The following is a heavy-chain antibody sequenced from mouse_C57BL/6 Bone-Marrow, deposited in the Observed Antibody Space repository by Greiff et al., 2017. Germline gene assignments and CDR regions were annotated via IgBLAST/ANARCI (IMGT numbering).Heavy chain of an antibody. Sequence: EVHLVESEGGLVQPGSSMKLSCTASGFTFSDYYMAWVRQVPEKGLEWVANINYDGSSTYYLDSLKSRFIISRDNAKNILYLQMSSLKSEDTATXYCARGGDYNGGGYDYAMDYWGQGTSVTVSS. D-gene: IGHD1-1*01. V-gene: IGHV5-16*01. J-gene: IGHJ4*01. CDR3: ARGGDYNGGGYDYAMDY. CDR1: GFTFSDYY. CDR2: INYDGSST.